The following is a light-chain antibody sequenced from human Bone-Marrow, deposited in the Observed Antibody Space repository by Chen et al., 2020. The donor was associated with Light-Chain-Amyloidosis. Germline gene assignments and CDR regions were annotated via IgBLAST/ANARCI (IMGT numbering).Light chain of an antibody. CDR2: EVS. J-gene: IGLJ1*01. CDR3: SSYAGRSTYV. Sequence: QSALTQPASVSGSPGQSITISCTATRSDVGSNNLVSWYQQHPGKAPKLIIYEVSQRPSGVSNRFSGSKSGNTASLTISGLQAEDEADYFCSSYAGRSTYVFGTGTKVSVL. CDR1: RSDVGSNNL. V-gene: IGLV2-23*02.